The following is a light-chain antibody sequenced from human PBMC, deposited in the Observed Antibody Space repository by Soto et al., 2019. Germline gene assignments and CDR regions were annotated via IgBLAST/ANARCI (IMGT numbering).Light chain of an antibody. CDR3: QQRLNWPPLT. Sequence: EIVLTQSPATLSLSPGERATLSCRTSQSVSSYLAWYQQKPGQAPRLLIYDASNRATGIPARFSGSGSGTDFPLTISSLEPEDSAIYYCQQRLNWPPLTFGGGTKVEIK. J-gene: IGKJ4*01. CDR2: DAS. V-gene: IGKV3-11*01. CDR1: QSVSSY.